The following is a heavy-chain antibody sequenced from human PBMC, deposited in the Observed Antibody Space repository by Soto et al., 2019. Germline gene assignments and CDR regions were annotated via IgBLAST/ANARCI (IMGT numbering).Heavy chain of an antibody. CDR1: GYTFTSYA. D-gene: IGHD1-26*01. J-gene: IGHJ2*01. CDR2: INAGNGNT. Sequence: QVQLVQSGAEVKKPGASVKVSCKASGYTFTSYAMHWVRQAPGQRLEWMGWINAGNGNTKYSQNFQGRVTITRDTSRRPSYMELSSLRSEDTAVYYCARGGSLYWYFDLWGRGTLVTVSS. V-gene: IGHV1-3*01. CDR3: ARGGSLYWYFDL.